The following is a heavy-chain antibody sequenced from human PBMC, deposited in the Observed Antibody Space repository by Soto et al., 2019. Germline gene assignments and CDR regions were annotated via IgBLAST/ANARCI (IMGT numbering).Heavy chain of an antibody. D-gene: IGHD4-17*01. Sequence: LGESLKISCKGSGYSFAGYWIGWVRQMPGKGLEWMGIIYPGDSDTRYSPSFQGQVTISADKSISTAYLQWSSLKASDTAMYYCARAAPDYGDYINAFDIWGQGTMVTVSS. CDR1: GYSFAGYW. CDR2: IYPGDSDT. V-gene: IGHV5-51*01. CDR3: ARAAPDYGDYINAFDI. J-gene: IGHJ3*02.